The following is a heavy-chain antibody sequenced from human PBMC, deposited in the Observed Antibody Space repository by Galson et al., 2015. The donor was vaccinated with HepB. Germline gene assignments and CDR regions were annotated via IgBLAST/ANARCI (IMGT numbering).Heavy chain of an antibody. J-gene: IGHJ3*01. CDR2: ITSDGTST. D-gene: IGHD1-26*01. Sequence: LRLSCAASGFPFSTYRMYWVRRAPGKGLEGVSRITSDGTSTTYADSVKGRFTISRDNAKNTVYLQMDSLRAEDTAVYYCTRNQGGTYYGGSDYWGQGTMVTVSS. V-gene: IGHV3-74*01. CDR3: TRNQGGTYYGGSDY. CDR1: GFPFSTYR.